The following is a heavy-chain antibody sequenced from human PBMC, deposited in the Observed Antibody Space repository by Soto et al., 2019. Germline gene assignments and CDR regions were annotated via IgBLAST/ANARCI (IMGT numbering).Heavy chain of an antibody. CDR3: ARAMVRPDGRYYYYGMDV. CDR1: GGSFSGYY. CDR2: INHSGST. Sequence: SETLSLTCAVYGGSFSGYYWSWIRQPPGKGLEWIGEINHSGSTNYNPSLKSRVTISVDTSKNQFSLKLSSVTAADTAVYYCARAMVRPDGRYYYYGMDVWGQGTTVTVSS. D-gene: IGHD3-10*01. V-gene: IGHV4-34*01. J-gene: IGHJ6*02.